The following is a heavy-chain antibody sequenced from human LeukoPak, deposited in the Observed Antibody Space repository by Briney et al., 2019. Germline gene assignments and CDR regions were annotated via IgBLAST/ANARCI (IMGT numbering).Heavy chain of an antibody. D-gene: IGHD5-12*01. CDR1: GFTFTSYT. CDR3: ARDVGGYAFDY. Sequence: GGSLRLSCVASGFTFTSYTMHWVRQAPGKGLEWVAVMSYDGSHKFHAGSVKGRFTISRDNSKNTVYLQVNSLRDEDTAIYYCARDVGGYAFDYWGQGTLVTVSS. CDR2: MSYDGSHK. V-gene: IGHV3-30*04. J-gene: IGHJ4*02.